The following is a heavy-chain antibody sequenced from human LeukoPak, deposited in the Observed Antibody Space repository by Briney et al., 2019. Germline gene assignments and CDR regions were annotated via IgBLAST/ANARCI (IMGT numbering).Heavy chain of an antibody. Sequence: GGSLRLSCAASGFTFSSYAMHWVRQAPGKGLEWVAVISYDGSNKYYADSVKGRFTISRDNSKNTLYLQMNSLRAEDTAVYYCAKIVDTAMETFDYWGQGTLVTVSS. CDR1: GFTFSSYA. CDR3: AKIVDTAMETFDY. J-gene: IGHJ4*02. V-gene: IGHV3-30*18. D-gene: IGHD5-18*01. CDR2: ISYDGSNK.